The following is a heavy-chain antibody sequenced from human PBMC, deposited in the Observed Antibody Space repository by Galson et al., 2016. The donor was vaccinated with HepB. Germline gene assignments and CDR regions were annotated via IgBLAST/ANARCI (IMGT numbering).Heavy chain of an antibody. Sequence: GSKKYYADSVKGRFTISRDNSKNTLYLQMNSLRAEDTAVYYCARDRPEGVGSGWAEYFQHWGQGTLVTVSS. D-gene: IGHD6-19*01. CDR2: GSKK. V-gene: IGHV3-33*01. CDR3: ARDRPEGVGSGWAEYFQH. J-gene: IGHJ1*01.